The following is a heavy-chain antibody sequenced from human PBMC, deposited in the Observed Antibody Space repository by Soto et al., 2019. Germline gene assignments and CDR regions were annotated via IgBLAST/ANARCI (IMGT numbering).Heavy chain of an antibody. V-gene: IGHV1-3*01. D-gene: IGHD6-19*01. CDR3: AIAVAGTGWFDP. CDR2: INAGNGNT. Sequence: GASVKVSCKASGYTFTSYAMHWVRQAPGQRLEWMGWINAGNGNTKYSQKFQGRVTITRDTSASTAYMELSSLRSEDTAVYYCAIAVAGTGWFDPWGQGTLVTVSS. CDR1: GYTFTSYA. J-gene: IGHJ5*02.